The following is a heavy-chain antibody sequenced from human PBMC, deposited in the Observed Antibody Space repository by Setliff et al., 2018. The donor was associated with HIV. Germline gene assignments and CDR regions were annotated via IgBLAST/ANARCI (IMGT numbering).Heavy chain of an antibody. CDR1: GGSISSYY. J-gene: IGHJ4*02. Sequence: SETLSLTCTVSGGSISSYYWSWIRQPPGKGLEWIGSIYYSGSTYYNPSLKSRVTISVDTSKNQFSLNLTSVTAADTATYYCARGNWGSIGRFDYWGQGILVTVSS. CDR3: ARGNWGSIGRFDY. V-gene: IGHV4-59*01. CDR2: IYYSGST. D-gene: IGHD7-27*01.